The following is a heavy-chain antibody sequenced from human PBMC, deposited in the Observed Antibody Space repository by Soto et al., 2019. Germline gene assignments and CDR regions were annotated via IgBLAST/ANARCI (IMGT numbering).Heavy chain of an antibody. CDR3: ARGIRPPYSSGWHYFDY. J-gene: IGHJ4*02. Sequence: PGGSLRLSCAASGFTVCSNYMGWVRQAPGKGLEWVSVIYSGGSTYYADSVKGRFTISRHNSKNTLYLQMNSLRAEDTAVYYCARGIRPPYSSGWHYFDYWGQGTLVTVSS. V-gene: IGHV3-53*04. D-gene: IGHD6-19*01. CDR2: IYSGGST. CDR1: GFTVCSNY.